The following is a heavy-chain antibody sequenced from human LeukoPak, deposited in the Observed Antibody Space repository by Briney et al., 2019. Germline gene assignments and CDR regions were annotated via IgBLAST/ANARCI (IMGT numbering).Heavy chain of an antibody. V-gene: IGHV4-59*01. Sequence: NPSETLSLTCTVSGGSMSTYYWSWIRQPPGKGLEWIGYIYYSGSTNYNPSLKSRVTMSVDTSKNQFSLKLNSVTAADTAVYYCARDYNGAAWFQHWGQGTLVTVSS. CDR3: ARDYNGAAWFQH. CDR1: GGSMSTYY. D-gene: IGHD2-8*01. CDR2: IYYSGST. J-gene: IGHJ1*01.